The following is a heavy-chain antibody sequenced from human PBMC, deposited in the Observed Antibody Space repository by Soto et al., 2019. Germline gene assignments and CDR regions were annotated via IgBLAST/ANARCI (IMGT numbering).Heavy chain of an antibody. CDR1: GFTVNDHA. Sequence: PGGSLRLSCAASGFTVNDHAMHWVRQAPGKGLEWVSGIYWNSDRIGYADSVKGRFTISRDNAKNSLYLQMNSLRAEDTAVYYCAREWGSSSWRFDYWGQGTLVTVSS. J-gene: IGHJ4*02. V-gene: IGHV3-9*01. CDR2: IYWNSDRI. CDR3: AREWGSSSWRFDY. D-gene: IGHD6-13*01.